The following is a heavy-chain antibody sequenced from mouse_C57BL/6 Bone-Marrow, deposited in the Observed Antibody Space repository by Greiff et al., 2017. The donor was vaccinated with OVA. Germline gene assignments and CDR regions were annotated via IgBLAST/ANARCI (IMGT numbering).Heavy chain of an antibody. J-gene: IGHJ1*03. Sequence: EVKLMESGAELVRPGASVKLSCTASGFNIKDYYMHWVKQRPEQGLEWIGRIDPEDGDTEYAPKFQGKATMTADTSSNTAYLQLSSLTSEDSVVYYCTTSDGSSPWYFDVWGTGTTVTVSS. V-gene: IGHV14-1*01. D-gene: IGHD1-1*01. CDR1: GFNIKDYY. CDR3: TTSDGSSPWYFDV. CDR2: IDPEDGDT.